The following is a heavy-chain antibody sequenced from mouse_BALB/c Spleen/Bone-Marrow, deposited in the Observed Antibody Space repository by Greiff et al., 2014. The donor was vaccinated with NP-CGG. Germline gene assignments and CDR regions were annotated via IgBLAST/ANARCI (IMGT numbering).Heavy chain of an antibody. D-gene: IGHD2-3*01. CDR2: IDPANGNT. Sequence: EVKLMESGAELVKPGASVKLSCSTSGFNIKDTYIHWVKQRPEQGLEWIGRIDPANGNTKYDPEFQGKATITADTSSNTAYLHLSSLTSEDTAVYSCAHDAPFAYWGQGTLVTVSA. V-gene: IGHV14-3*02. CDR3: AHDAPFAY. J-gene: IGHJ3*01. CDR1: GFNIKDTY.